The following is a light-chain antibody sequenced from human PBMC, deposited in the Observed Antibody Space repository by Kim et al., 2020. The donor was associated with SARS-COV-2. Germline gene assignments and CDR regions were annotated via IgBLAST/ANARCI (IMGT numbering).Light chain of an antibody. CDR3: QQYDTLIT. Sequence: DIPMTQSPSSLSASVGDRVTITCQARQDIFNYLNWYQQKPGKAPKLLIYDVSNLETGVPTRFSGSGSGTYFTLTISSLQPEDIATYYCQQYDTLITFGGGTKGDIK. CDR2: DVS. V-gene: IGKV1-33*01. J-gene: IGKJ4*01. CDR1: QDIFNY.